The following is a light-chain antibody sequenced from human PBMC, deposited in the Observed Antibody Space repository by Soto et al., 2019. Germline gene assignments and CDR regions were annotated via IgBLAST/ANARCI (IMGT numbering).Light chain of an antibody. CDR1: QSITSY. J-gene: IGKJ5*01. V-gene: IGKV1-39*01. Sequence: DIQMTHSPSPLSASVGDRITITCRASQSITSYLNWYQQKLGKAPKLLIYGASSLQSGVPSRFSGSGSGTDFTLTISSLQPEDFATYYCQQSDGTPPFGQGGRLEIK. CDR2: GAS. CDR3: QQSDGTPP.